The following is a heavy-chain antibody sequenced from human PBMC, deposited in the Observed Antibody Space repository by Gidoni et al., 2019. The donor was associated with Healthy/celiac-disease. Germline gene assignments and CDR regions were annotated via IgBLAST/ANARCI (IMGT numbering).Heavy chain of an antibody. V-gene: IGHV1-18*01. CDR3: ARNTIFGVVYDYYYYYMDV. CDR1: GYTFTSYG. CDR2: ISAYNGNT. J-gene: IGHJ6*03. D-gene: IGHD3-3*01. Sequence: QVQLVQSGAEVKKPGASVKVSCKASGYTFTSYGIRRVRQAPGQGLEWMGWISAYNGNTNYAQKLQGRVTMTTDTSTSTAYMELRSLRSDDTAVYYCARNTIFGVVYDYYYYYMDVWGKGTTVTVSS.